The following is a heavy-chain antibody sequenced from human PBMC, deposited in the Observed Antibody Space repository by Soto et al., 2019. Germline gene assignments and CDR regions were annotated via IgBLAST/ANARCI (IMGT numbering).Heavy chain of an antibody. Sequence: QVQLVEAGGGVVQPGRSLRLSCAASGFTFSSYGMHWVRQAPGKGLEWVAVIWYDGSNKYYADSVKGRFTSSRDNSKDTLYLQMNILRAEYTAVYYRARDFGYYGYYYGMDVWGQGTTVTVSS. V-gene: IGHV3-33*01. CDR1: GFTFSSYG. CDR2: IWYDGSNK. J-gene: IGHJ6*02. CDR3: ARDFGYYGYYYGMDV. D-gene: IGHD3-10*01.